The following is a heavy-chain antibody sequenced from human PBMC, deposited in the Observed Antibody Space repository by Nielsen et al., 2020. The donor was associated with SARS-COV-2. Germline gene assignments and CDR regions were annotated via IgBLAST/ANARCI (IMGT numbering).Heavy chain of an antibody. D-gene: IGHD3-10*01. CDR2: IKSKTDGGTT. J-gene: IGHJ4*02. Sequence: GESLKISCAASGFTFSNAWMSWVRQAPGKGLEWVGRIKSKTDGGTTDYAAPVKGRFTISRDDSKNTLYLQMNSLKTEDTAVYYCTTHLRGRVPHPDYWGQGTLVTVSS. CDR3: TTHLRGRVPHPDY. CDR1: GFTFSNAW. V-gene: IGHV3-15*01.